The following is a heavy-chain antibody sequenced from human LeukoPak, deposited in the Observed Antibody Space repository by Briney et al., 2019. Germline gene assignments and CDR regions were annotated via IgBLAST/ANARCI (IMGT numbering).Heavy chain of an antibody. V-gene: IGHV3-7*01. CDR3: AKDRGSYYAFDY. D-gene: IGHD1-26*01. CDR1: GFTFSSYW. CDR2: IKQDGSEK. J-gene: IGHJ4*02. Sequence: GGSLRLSCAASGFTFSSYWMSWVRQAPGKGLEWVANIKQDGSEKHYVDSVKGRFTISRDNAKNSLYLQMNSLRAEDTAVYYCAKDRGSYYAFDYWGQGTLVTVSS.